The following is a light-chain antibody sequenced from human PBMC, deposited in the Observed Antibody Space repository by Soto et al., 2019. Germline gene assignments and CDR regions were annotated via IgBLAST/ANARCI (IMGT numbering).Light chain of an antibody. Sequence: QSVMTQPASVSGSPGQSITISCTGTSGDVGGYDYVSWYQQHPGKAPTLIIYEVSYRPSGVSHRFSGSKSGNTASLTISGLHADDEADYFCCSCTSAATLVFGGGTKVTVL. CDR1: SGDVGGYDY. CDR2: EVS. J-gene: IGLJ3*02. CDR3: CSCTSAATLV. V-gene: IGLV2-14*01.